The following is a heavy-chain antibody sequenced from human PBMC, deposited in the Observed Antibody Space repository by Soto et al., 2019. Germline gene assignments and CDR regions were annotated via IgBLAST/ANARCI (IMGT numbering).Heavy chain of an antibody. Sequence: GGSLRLSCAASGFTFSSYGMHWVRQAPGKGLEWVAVISYDVSNKYYADSVKGRFTISRDNSKNTLYLQMNSLRAEDTAVYYCAKKMAYYYYVMDVWGQGTRVTVSS. V-gene: IGHV3-30*18. D-gene: IGHD3-16*01. J-gene: IGHJ6*02. CDR1: GFTFSSYG. CDR3: AKKMAYYYYVMDV. CDR2: ISYDVSNK.